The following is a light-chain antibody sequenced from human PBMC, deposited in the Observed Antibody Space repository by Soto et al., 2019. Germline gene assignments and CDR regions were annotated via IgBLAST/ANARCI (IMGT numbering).Light chain of an antibody. Sequence: EIVMTQSPGTLSVSPGERATLSCRASQSVSISLAWYQQKPGQSPRLLIYGASTRATGIPARFSGSGSGTEITLTISSLESEDFAVYYCQQYSNWPPLTFGGGTKVEIK. V-gene: IGKV3-15*01. J-gene: IGKJ4*01. CDR1: QSVSIS. CDR3: QQYSNWPPLT. CDR2: GAS.